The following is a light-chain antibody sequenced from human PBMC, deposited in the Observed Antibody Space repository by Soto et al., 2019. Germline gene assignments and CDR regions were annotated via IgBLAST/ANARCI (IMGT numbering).Light chain of an antibody. CDR3: QQRTDWPPWT. J-gene: IGKJ1*01. Sequence: EIVLTQPPASLSLSTGERATLSCRASQTITTYLAWYQQKPGQPPRLLIYGASNRATGIPDRFSGSGSGTDFTLSISSLEPEDFAVYYCQQRTDWPPWTFGQGTKVDIK. CDR2: GAS. CDR1: QTITTY. V-gene: IGKV3-11*01.